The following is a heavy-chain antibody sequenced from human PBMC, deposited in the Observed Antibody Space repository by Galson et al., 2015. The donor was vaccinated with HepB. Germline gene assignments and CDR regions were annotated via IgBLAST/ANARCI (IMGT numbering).Heavy chain of an antibody. V-gene: IGHV3-64D*06. D-gene: IGHD6-13*01. J-gene: IGHJ3*02. CDR2: ISSNGGST. Sequence: SLRLSCAASGFTFSSYAMHWVRQAPGKGLEYVSAISSNGGSTYYADSVKGRFTISRDNSKNTLYLQMSSLRAEDTAVYYCVKTYSSSWYRLSGAFDIWGQGTMVTVSS. CDR3: VKTYSSSWYRLSGAFDI. CDR1: GFTFSSYA.